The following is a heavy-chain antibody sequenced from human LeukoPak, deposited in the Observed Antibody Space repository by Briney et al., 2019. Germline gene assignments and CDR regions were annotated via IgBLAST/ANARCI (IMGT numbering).Heavy chain of an antibody. CDR1: GGSISSGNW. J-gene: IGHJ4*02. CDR3: ARNGGCCLDY. CDR2: IYHSGST. V-gene: IGHV4-4*02. Sequence: SETLSLTCAVSGGSISSGNWWSWVRQPPGKGLEWIGEIYHSGSTNYNPSLTSRVTISVDKSKNQFSLRLSSVTAADTAVYYCARNGGCCLDYWGQGILVTVSS. D-gene: IGHD3-16*01.